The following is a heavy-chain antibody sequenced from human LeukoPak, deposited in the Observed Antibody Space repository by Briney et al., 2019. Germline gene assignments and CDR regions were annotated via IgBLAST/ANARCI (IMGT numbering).Heavy chain of an antibody. CDR1: GGSISSGSYY. CDR2: IYYSGST. D-gene: IGHD6-19*01. CDR3: ARQFGQWLVGGFDY. J-gene: IGHJ4*02. V-gene: IGHV4-61*01. Sequence: PSETLSLTCTVSGGSISSGSYYWSWIRQPPGKGLEWIGYIYYSGSTNYNPSLKSRVTISVDTSKNQFSLKLSSVTAADTAVYYCARQFGQWLVGGFDYWGQGTLVTVSS.